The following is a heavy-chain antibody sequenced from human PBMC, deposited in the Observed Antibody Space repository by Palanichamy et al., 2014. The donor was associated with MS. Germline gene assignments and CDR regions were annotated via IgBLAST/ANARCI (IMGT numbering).Heavy chain of an antibody. CDR3: AHNRRELWFGELRPGGPYNWFDP. CDR2: IWDDDK. J-gene: IGHJ5*02. Sequence: QITLKESGPTLVKPTQTLTLTCTFSGFSLSTSGVGVGWIRQPPGKALEWLALIWDDDKRYSPSLKSRLTITKDTSKNQVVLTMTNMDPVDTATYYCAHNRRELWFGELRPGGPYNWFDPWGQGTLVTVSS. V-gene: IGHV2-5*02. D-gene: IGHD3-10*01. CDR1: GFSLSTSGVG.